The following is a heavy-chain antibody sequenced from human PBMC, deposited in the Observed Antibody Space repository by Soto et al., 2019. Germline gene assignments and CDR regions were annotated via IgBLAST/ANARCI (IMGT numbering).Heavy chain of an antibody. CDR3: ARGARNWYFDL. V-gene: IGHV4-34*01. Sequence: QVQLQQWGAGLLKPSETLSLTCAVYGGSFSGYYWSWIRKPPGKGLEWIGEINHSGSTNYNPSLKSRVTISVDTSKNQFSLKLSSVTAADTAVYYCARGARNWYFDLWGRGTLVTVSS. CDR2: INHSGST. CDR1: GGSFSGYY. J-gene: IGHJ2*01.